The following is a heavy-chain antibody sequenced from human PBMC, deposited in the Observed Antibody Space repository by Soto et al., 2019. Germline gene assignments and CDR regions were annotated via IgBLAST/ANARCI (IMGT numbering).Heavy chain of an antibody. V-gene: IGHV4-31*03. CDR1: GGSISSGGYY. D-gene: IGHD3-3*01. CDR3: AREKGYYDFWSGDPYYYYGMDV. Sequence: SETLSLTCTVSGGSISSGGYYWSWIRQHPGKGLEWIGYIYYSGSTYYNPSLKSRVTISVDTSKNQFSLKLSSVTAADTAVYYCAREKGYYDFWSGDPYYYYGMDVWGQGTTVTVSS. J-gene: IGHJ6*02. CDR2: IYYSGST.